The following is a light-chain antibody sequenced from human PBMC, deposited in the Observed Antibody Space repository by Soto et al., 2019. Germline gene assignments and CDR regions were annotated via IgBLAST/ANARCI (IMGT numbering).Light chain of an antibody. Sequence: PGERATLSCRASQGVNSNLAWYQQKPGQAPRLLIYGASTRATGIPARFSGSGSGTEFTVTISSLQSEDFAVYYCQQYNNWPLTFGGGTKVEIK. CDR3: QQYNNWPLT. CDR2: GAS. CDR1: QGVNSN. V-gene: IGKV3-15*01. J-gene: IGKJ4*01.